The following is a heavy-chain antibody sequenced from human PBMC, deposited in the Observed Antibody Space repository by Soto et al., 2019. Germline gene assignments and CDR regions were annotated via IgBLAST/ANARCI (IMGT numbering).Heavy chain of an antibody. J-gene: IGHJ3*02. D-gene: IGHD3-3*01. CDR2: FDPEDGET. V-gene: IGHV1-24*01. CDR1: GYTLTELS. Sequence: ASVKVSCKVSGYTLTELSMHWVRQAPGKGLEWMGGFDPEDGETIYAQKFQGRVTMTEDTSTDTAYMELSSLRSEDTAVYYCATSSPRPQYDFWSGYHDDFDIWGQGTMVTVS. CDR3: ATSSPRPQYDFWSGYHDDFDI.